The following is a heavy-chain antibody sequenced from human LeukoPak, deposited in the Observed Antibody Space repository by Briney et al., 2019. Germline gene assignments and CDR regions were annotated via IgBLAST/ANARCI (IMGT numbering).Heavy chain of an antibody. V-gene: IGHV3-53*01. J-gene: IGHJ3*01. D-gene: IGHD1-20*01. CDR3: ARDSYLSRYNWNPIAFDL. Sequence: PGGSLRLSCAASGFTVSSNYMSWVRQAPGKGLEWVSVIYSGGSIYYADSVKGRFTISRDNAKNSLYLQMNSLRAEDTAVYYCARDSYLSRYNWNPIAFDLWGQGTMVTVSS. CDR2: IYSGGSI. CDR1: GFTVSSNY.